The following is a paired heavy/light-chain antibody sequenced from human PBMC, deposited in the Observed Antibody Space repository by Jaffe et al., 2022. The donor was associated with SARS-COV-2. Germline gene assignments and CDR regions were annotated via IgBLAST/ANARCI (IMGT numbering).Heavy chain of an antibody. CDR2: ISSGGTSI. CDR3: AREKDGDEEYYYYMDV. J-gene: IGHJ6*03. V-gene: IGHV3-11*01. CDR1: GFTFGDYY. Sequence: QVQLVEYGGGLVKPGGSLRLSCAVSGFTFGDYYMSWIRQAPGKGLEWISYISSGGTSIYYADSVKGRFTISRDNAKNTLFLQMNSLRAEDTAIYFCAREKDGDEEYYYYMDVWGKGTTVTVSS. D-gene: IGHD7-27*01.
Light chain of an antibody. CDR3: QQYNKWPPLT. Sequence: EIVLTQSPATLSVSPGESATLSCRASQSVSTNLAWYQHKRGQAPRLLIFRASARATGIPARFSGSGSGTEFTLTITSLQSEDFAIYYCQQYNKWPPLTFGGGTKVEIK. CDR2: RAS. V-gene: IGKV3-15*01. J-gene: IGKJ4*01. CDR1: QSVSTN.